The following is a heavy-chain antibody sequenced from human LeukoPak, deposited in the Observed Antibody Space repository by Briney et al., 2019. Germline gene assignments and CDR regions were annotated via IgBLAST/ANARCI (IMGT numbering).Heavy chain of an antibody. V-gene: IGHV4-39*01. CDR1: GGSIRSSYYY. D-gene: IGHD4-17*01. J-gene: IGHJ4*02. CDR3: ARPVYYGDFLGFDY. Sequence: PSETLSLTCTVSGGSIRSSYYYWGWIRQPPGKGLEWIGSIYDSGSTYYNPSLKSRVTISVDTSKNQFSLKLSPVTAADTAVYYCARPVYYGDFLGFDYWGQGTLVTVSS. CDR2: IYDSGST.